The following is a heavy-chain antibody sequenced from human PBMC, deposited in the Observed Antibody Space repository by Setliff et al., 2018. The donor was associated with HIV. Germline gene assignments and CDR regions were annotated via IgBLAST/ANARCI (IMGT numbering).Heavy chain of an antibody. D-gene: IGHD3-16*01. CDR1: SGSISDYF. J-gene: IGHJ3*02. CDR2: IYYTGST. Sequence: SETLSLTCSVSSGSISDYFWSWIRQPPGKGLEWIGYIYYTGSTKYHPSLNSRVTISLDTPKNQFSLKLNSVTAADTAVYYCARELGASPHDVFDIWGPGTVVTVSS. V-gene: IGHV4-59*12. CDR3: ARELGASPHDVFDI.